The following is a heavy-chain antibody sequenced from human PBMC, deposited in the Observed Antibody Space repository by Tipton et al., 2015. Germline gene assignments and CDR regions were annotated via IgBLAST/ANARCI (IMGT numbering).Heavy chain of an antibody. CDR1: GASIGSGGTY. J-gene: IGHJ4*02. V-gene: IGHV4-31*03. D-gene: IGHD4-17*01. CDR3: ARIPKRDGDSFDL. CDR2: IYFSGST. Sequence: TLSLTCTVSGASIGSGGTYWSWTRQFPGKGLEWIGHIYFSGSTFYSPSLKSRLTISKDTSKNQLFLKLTSVTAADTAIYYCARIPKRDGDSFDLWGRGTLVTVSS.